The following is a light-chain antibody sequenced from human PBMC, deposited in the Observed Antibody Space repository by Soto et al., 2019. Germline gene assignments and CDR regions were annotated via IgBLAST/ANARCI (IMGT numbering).Light chain of an antibody. CDR1: SSDVGSHNL. V-gene: IGLV2-23*02. CDR3: CSYGGSRAV. Sequence: QSALTQPASVSGSPGQSITISCTGTSSDVGSHNLVSWYQQHPGQAAKLMIYEVTKRPLGVYTRFSASKSGNTASLTISGLQAEDEADYYCCSYGGSRAVFGGGTQLTVL. J-gene: IGLJ7*01. CDR2: EVT.